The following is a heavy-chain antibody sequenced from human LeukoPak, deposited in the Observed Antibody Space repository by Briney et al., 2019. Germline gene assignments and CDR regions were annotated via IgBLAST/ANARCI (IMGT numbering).Heavy chain of an antibody. J-gene: IGHJ4*02. Sequence: GGSLRLSCAASGFTFSSYWMHWVRQAPGKGLEWVSSISSSSSYIYYADSVKGRFTISRDNAKNSLYLQMNSLRAEDTAVYYCARDRSGDPDFDYWGQGTLVTVSS. V-gene: IGHV3-21*01. CDR2: ISSSSSYI. CDR3: ARDRSGDPDFDY. CDR1: GFTFSSYW. D-gene: IGHD4-17*01.